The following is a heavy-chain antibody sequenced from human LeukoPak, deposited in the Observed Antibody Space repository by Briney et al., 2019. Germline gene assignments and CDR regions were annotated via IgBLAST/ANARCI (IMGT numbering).Heavy chain of an antibody. V-gene: IGHV3-7*01. J-gene: IGHJ4*02. CDR1: GFTFSSYW. D-gene: IGHD3-22*01. Sequence: GGSLRLSCAASGFTFSSYWMSWVRQAPGKGLEWVANIKQDGSEKYYVDSVKGRFTISRDNAKNSLYLRMNSLRAEDTAVYYCARISYYYDSSGYYGSRFDYWGQGTLVTVSS. CDR2: IKQDGSEK. CDR3: ARISYYYDSSGYYGSRFDY.